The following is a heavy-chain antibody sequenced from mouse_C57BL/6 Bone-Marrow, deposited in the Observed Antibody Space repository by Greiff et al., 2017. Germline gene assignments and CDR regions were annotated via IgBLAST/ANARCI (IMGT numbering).Heavy chain of an antibody. V-gene: IGHV1-66*01. CDR2: IYPGSGST. CDR1: GYSFTSYY. J-gene: IGHJ2*01. CDR3: ARTLLWLRRDFDY. Sequence: VQLQQSGPELVKPGASVKISCKASGYSFTSYYIHWVKQRPGQGLEWIGWIYPGSGSTKYNEKFKGKATLTADTSSSTAYMQLSSLTSEDSAVYYGARTLLWLRRDFDYWGQGTTLTVSS. D-gene: IGHD2-2*01.